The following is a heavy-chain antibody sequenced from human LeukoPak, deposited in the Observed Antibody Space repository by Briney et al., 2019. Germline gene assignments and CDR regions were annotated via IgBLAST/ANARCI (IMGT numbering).Heavy chain of an antibody. V-gene: IGHV1-2*06. J-gene: IGHJ6*03. CDR3: ARHSGSYYYMDV. Sequence: GASVKVSCKASGYTFTGYYMHWVRQAPGRGLEWMGRINPNSGGTNYAQKFQGRVTMTRDTSISTAYMELSRLRSDDTAVYYCARHSGSYYYMDVWGKGTTVTVSS. D-gene: IGHD1-26*01. CDR2: INPNSGGT. CDR1: GYTFTGYY.